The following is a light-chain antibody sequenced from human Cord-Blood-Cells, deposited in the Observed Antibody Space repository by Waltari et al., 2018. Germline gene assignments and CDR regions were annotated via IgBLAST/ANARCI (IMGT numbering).Light chain of an antibody. CDR2: AAS. J-gene: IGKJ4*01. CDR3: QQSYSTGT. CDR1: QSISSY. V-gene: IGKV1-39*01. Sequence: DIQMTQSPSSLSAFVGVRVTITCRASQSISSYLNWYQQKPGKAPKLLIYAASSLQSGVPSRFSGSGSGTDFTLTSSSLQPKDFATDYCQQSYSTGTLGGGTKVEIK.